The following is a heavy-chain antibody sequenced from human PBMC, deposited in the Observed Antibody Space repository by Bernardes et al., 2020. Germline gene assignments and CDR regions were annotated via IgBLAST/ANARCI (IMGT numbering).Heavy chain of an antibody. V-gene: IGHV3-33*01. CDR2: IWYDGSNK. J-gene: IGHJ6*03. CDR1: GFTFSSYG. CDR3: ARGTIFGVAPMDV. Sequence: GWSLRLSCAASGFTFSSYGMHWVRQAPGKGLEWVAVIWYDGSNKYYADSVKGRFTIPRDNSKNTLYLQMNSLRAEDTAVYYCARGTIFGVAPMDVWGRGTTVTVSS. D-gene: IGHD3-3*01.